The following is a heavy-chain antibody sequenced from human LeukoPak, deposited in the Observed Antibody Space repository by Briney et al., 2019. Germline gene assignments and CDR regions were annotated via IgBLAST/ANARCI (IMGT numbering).Heavy chain of an antibody. CDR1: GFTFDDYA. CDR3: AKGLVIRYYYYGMDV. D-gene: IGHD3-9*01. Sequence: PGGSLRLSCAASGFTFDDYAMHRVRQAPGKGLEWVSGISWNSGSIGYADSVKGRFTISRDNAKNSLYLQMNSLRAEDTALYYCAKGLVIRYYYYGMDVWGQGTTVTVSS. J-gene: IGHJ6*02. V-gene: IGHV3-9*01. CDR2: ISWNSGSI.